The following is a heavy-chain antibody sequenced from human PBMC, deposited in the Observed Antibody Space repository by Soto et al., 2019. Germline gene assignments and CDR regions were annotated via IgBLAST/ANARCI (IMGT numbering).Heavy chain of an antibody. D-gene: IGHD5-18*01. CDR1: GYTFTNYC. V-gene: IGHV1-46*01. CDR3: AKDMWTQLKIYYGMGV. CDR2: INPSGGTT. J-gene: IGHJ6*02. Sequence: GASVKVSCKASGYTFTNYCIHWVRQAPGQGLEWMGIINPSGGTTSYTQKFQGRVTMTRDTSTSTVYMELSSLRSEDTAVYYCAKDMWTQLKIYYGMGVWGQGTTVTVSS.